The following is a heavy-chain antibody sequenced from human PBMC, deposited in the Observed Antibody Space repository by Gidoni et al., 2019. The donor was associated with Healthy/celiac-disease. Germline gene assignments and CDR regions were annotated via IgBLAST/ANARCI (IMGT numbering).Heavy chain of an antibody. Sequence: EVQLLESGGGLVQPGGVLRLFSAASGFTFSSHAMSWVRQAPGKGLEWVSAISGSGGSTYYADSVKGRFTISRDNSKNTLYLQMNSLRAEDTAVYYCAKDQNYDSSGYYSPDYWGQGTLVTVSS. D-gene: IGHD3-22*01. CDR1: GFTFSSHA. J-gene: IGHJ4*02. V-gene: IGHV3-23*01. CDR3: AKDQNYDSSGYYSPDY. CDR2: ISGSGGST.